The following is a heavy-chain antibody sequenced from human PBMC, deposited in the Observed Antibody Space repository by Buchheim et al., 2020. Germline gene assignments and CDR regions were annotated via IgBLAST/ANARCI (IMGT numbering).Heavy chain of an antibody. Sequence: QVQLQESGPGLVKPSGTLSLTCAVSGGSISTTNWWSWVRQSPGKGLEWIGEIYHSGSTNYNPSLKSRVTISVDKSKNQFSLKLSSVTAADTAVYYCARVVRVRTSSAAAGTHFTDYWGQGTL. J-gene: IGHJ4*02. V-gene: IGHV4-4*02. CDR1: GGSISTTNW. CDR3: ARVVRVRTSSAAAGTHFTDY. CDR2: IYHSGST. D-gene: IGHD6-13*01.